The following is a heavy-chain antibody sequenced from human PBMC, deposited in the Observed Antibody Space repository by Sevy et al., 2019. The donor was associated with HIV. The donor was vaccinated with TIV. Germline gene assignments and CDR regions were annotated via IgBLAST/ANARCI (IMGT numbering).Heavy chain of an antibody. J-gene: IGHJ3*02. V-gene: IGHV5-51*01. D-gene: IGHD6-6*01. CDR2: IYPGDSDT. Sequence: GESLKISCKGSGYSFTSYWIGWVRRMPGKGLEWMGIIYPGDSDTRYSPSFQGQVTISADKSISTAYLQWSSLKASDTAMYYCARLGHQGIAARPYAFDIWGQGTMVTVSS. CDR3: ARLGHQGIAARPYAFDI. CDR1: GYSFTSYW.